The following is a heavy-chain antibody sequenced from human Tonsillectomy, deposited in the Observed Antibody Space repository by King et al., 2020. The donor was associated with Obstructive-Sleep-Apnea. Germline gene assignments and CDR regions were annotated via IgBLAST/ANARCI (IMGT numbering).Heavy chain of an antibody. D-gene: IGHD2-8*01. CDR2: IFYSGST. V-gene: IGHV4-39*07. J-gene: IGHJ5*01. Sequence: VQLQESGPGLVKPSETLSLTCTVSGASIDRTVYYWAWIRQAPGKGLEWIGSIFYSGSTIYNSPLKSRVTISFDKPNNQFSLQLKPVTAADTAVHYCVRGVYDEAGNWFDPWGQGTLVTVSS. CDR1: GASIDRTVYY. CDR3: VRGVYDEAGNWFDP.